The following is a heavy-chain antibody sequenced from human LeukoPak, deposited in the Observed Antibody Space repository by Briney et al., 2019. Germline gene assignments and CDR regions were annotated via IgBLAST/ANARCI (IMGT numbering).Heavy chain of an antibody. CDR3: ARGYSSSWNYFDY. CDR1: GGSISNYW. D-gene: IGHD6-13*01. Sequence: PSETLSLTCTVSGGSISNYWWSWIRQPPGKGLEWIGYVFDSGGTNYNPSLKGRVTISVDTSKKQFSLKLSSVTAADTAVYYCARGYSSSWNYFDYWGQGTLVTVPS. V-gene: IGHV4-59*01. J-gene: IGHJ4*02. CDR2: VFDSGGT.